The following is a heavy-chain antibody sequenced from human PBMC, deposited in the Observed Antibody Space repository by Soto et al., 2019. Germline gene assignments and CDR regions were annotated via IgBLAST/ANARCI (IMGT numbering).Heavy chain of an antibody. CDR3: ARSALLVPTSGLRQ. CDR1: GGSITSNY. J-gene: IGHJ4*02. D-gene: IGHD5-12*01. V-gene: IGHV4-59*12. Sequence: SETLSLTCSVSGGSITSNYWSWIRQPPGKGLEFIGYIYHSGTTRYSPSLQSRVAMSVDTSRNQFSLKLTSVTAADTAVYYCARSALLVPTSGLRQWGQGTLVTVSS. CDR2: IYHSGTT.